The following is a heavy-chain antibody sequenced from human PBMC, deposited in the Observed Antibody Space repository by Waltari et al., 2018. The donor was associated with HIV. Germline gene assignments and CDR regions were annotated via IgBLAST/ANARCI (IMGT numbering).Heavy chain of an antibody. CDR2: MSGSGSTT. V-gene: IGHV3-23*01. CDR3: AKGAFDMVVVSALDS. Sequence: EMQLLESGGGLVQPGGSLSLSCAASGFTFSSYAMCWVRQAPGKGLQWVSIMSGSGSTTYSADSVKGRVTISRDNSENTLYLQINSLRAEDTAVYYCAKGAFDMVVVSALDSWGHGTLVTVSS. CDR1: GFTFSSYA. J-gene: IGHJ5*01. D-gene: IGHD2-21*01.